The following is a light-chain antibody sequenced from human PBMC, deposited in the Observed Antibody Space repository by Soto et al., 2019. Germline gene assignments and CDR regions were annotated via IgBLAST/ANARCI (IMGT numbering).Light chain of an antibody. CDR2: DVS. CDR3: SSYTTSNTRQIV. V-gene: IGLV2-14*03. J-gene: IGLJ1*01. Sequence: QSALTQPASVSGSPGQSINISCTGTSSDVGGYNYVSWYQHHPGEAPKLIIYDVSNRPSGVSNPFSGSKSGNTASLTISGLQPEDEADYYCSSYTTSNTRQIVFGTGTKVTVL. CDR1: SSDVGGYNY.